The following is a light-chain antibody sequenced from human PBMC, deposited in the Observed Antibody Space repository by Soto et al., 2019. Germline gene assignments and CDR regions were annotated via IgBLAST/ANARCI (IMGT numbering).Light chain of an antibody. CDR2: ATS. J-gene: IGKJ1*01. V-gene: IGKV1-39*01. CDR3: QQSYSAPRT. Sequence: DIQMTQSPSSLSASVGDRVTITCRASQSISSYLNWYQQKPGKAPKLLIYATSSLQSGVTSRFSGSGSATDFTLTSSRLQPETFASYYCQQSYSAPRTLGQGTNV. CDR1: QSISSY.